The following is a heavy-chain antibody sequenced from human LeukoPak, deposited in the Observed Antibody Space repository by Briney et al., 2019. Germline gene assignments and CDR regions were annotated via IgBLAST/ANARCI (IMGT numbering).Heavy chain of an antibody. CDR2: ISSSGSTI. V-gene: IGHV3-48*03. D-gene: IGHD6-13*01. CDR3: ARDSSSWPHHRNFDY. CDR1: GFTFSSYE. J-gene: IGHJ4*02. Sequence: GGSLRLSCAASGFTFSSYEMNWVRQAPGKGLEWVSYISSSGSTIYYADSVKGRFTISRDNAKNSLYLQMNSLRAEDRAVYYCARDSSSWPHHRNFDYWGQGTLVTVSS.